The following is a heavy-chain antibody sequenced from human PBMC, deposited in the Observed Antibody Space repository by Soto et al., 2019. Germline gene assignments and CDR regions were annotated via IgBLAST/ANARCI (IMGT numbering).Heavy chain of an antibody. CDR1: GGSISSSRYF. J-gene: IGHJ6*02. Sequence: SETLSLTCTVSGGSISSSRYFWVWIRQPPGKGLEWIANIYYSGTTDYNPSLKSRITIFVDTSKNQFSLKLSSVTAADTAIYYCARQAGGGRIYYGMDVWGQGTTVTVSS. CDR2: IYYSGTT. CDR3: ARQAGGGRIYYGMDV. V-gene: IGHV4-39*01. D-gene: IGHD2-15*01.